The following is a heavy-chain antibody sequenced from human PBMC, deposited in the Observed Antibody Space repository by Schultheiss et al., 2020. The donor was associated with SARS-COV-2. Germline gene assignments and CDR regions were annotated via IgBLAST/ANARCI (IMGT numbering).Heavy chain of an antibody. CDR2: IYPGDSDT. D-gene: IGHD2-2*01. J-gene: IGHJ6*03. CDR1: GYSFTSYW. Sequence: GESLKISCKGSGYSFTSYWIGWVRQMPGKGLEWMGIIYPGDSDTRYSPSFQGQVTISADKSSSTAYLQWSSLKASDTAMYYCAGTYADCSSTSCYQRGYYDYYYVDVWGEGTTITVAS. CDR3: AGTYADCSSTSCYQRGYYDYYYVDV. V-gene: IGHV5-51*01.